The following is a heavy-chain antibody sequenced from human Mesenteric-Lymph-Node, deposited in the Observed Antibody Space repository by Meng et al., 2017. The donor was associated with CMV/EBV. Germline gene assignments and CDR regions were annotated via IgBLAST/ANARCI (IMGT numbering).Heavy chain of an antibody. V-gene: IGHV6-1*01. CDR1: GDSVSSNSAA. Sequence: SCAISGDSVSSNSAAWNWIRQSPSRGLEWLGRTYYRSKWYNDYAVSVKSRITINPDTSKNQFSLQLNSVTPEDTAVYYCAREFGDCSSTSCHGRDWFDPWGQGTLVTVSS. D-gene: IGHD2-2*01. J-gene: IGHJ5*02. CDR2: TYYRSKWYN. CDR3: AREFGDCSSTSCHGRDWFDP.